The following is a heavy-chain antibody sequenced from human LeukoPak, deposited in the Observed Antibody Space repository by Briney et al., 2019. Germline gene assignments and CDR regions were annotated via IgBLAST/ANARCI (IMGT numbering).Heavy chain of an antibody. Sequence: SETLSLTCAVYGGSFSGYYWSWIRQPPGKGLEWIGEINHSGSTNYNPSLKSRVTISVDTSKNQFSLKLSSVTAADTAVYYCARGSYDFWSGYYTSFDYWGQGTLVAVSS. J-gene: IGHJ4*02. CDR1: GGSFSGYY. V-gene: IGHV4-34*01. D-gene: IGHD3-3*01. CDR2: INHSGST. CDR3: ARGSYDFWSGYYTSFDY.